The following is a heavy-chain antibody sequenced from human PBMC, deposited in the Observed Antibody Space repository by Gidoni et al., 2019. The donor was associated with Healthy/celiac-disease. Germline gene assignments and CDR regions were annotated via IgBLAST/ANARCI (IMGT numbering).Heavy chain of an antibody. Sequence: EVQLVESGGGMVQPGGSLRLSCAASGFTFSSYSMNWVRQAPGKGLEWVSSISSSSSYIYYADSVKGLFTISRDNAKNSLYLQMNSLRAEDTAVYYCALSRGYCSGGSCYSEGYFDYWGQGTLVTVSS. CDR3: ALSRGYCSGGSCYSEGYFDY. CDR2: ISSSSSYI. CDR1: GFTFSSYS. J-gene: IGHJ4*02. V-gene: IGHV3-21*01. D-gene: IGHD2-15*01.